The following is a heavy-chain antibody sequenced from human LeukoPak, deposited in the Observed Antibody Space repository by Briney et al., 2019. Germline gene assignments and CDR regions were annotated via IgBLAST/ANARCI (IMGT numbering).Heavy chain of an antibody. J-gene: IGHJ5*02. CDR3: ASRRGNSARVWFDP. CDR2: ISYSGST. CDR1: GGSFSGYY. D-gene: IGHD2/OR15-2a*01. V-gene: IGHV4-34*09. Sequence: PSETLSLTCAVYGGSFSGYYWSWIRQLPGKGLEWMGSISYSGSTNYNPSLRSRITISIDTSESQFSLKLSSVTAADTAMYYCASRRGNSARVWFDPWGRGTLVTVSS.